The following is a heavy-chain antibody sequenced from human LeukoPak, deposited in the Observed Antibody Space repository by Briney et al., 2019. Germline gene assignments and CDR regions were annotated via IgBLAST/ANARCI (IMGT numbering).Heavy chain of an antibody. J-gene: IGHJ3*02. CDR3: AISIPYYDFWSGYSQPGAFDI. CDR1: GGSISSYY. D-gene: IGHD3-3*01. Sequence: PSETLSLTCTVSGGSISSYYWSWIRQPPGKGLEWIGYIYYSGSTNYNPSLKSRVTISVDTSKNQFSLKLSSVTAAGTAVYYCAISIPYYDFWSGYSQPGAFDIWGQGTMVTVSS. V-gene: IGHV4-59*01. CDR2: IYYSGST.